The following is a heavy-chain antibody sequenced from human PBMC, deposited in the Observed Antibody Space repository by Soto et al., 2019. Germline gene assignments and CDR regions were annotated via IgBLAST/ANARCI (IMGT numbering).Heavy chain of an antibody. Sequence: QVQLVQSGAEVKKPGASVKVSCKASGYTFTSYGISWVRQAPGQGLEWMGWISAYNGNTNYAQKLQGRVTMTTDTSTSTAYLELRSLRSNDTAVYYCARVVDSYGFDWYFDLWGRGTLVTVSS. J-gene: IGHJ2*01. D-gene: IGHD5-18*01. CDR3: ARVVDSYGFDWYFDL. CDR1: GYTFTSYG. CDR2: ISAYNGNT. V-gene: IGHV1-18*04.